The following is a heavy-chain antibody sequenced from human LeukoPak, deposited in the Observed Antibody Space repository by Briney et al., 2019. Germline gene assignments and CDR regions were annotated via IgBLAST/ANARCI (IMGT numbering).Heavy chain of an antibody. Sequence: GGSLRLSCAASGFTFSNYFMHWVRQAPGKGLEWVADIANDGSHTFYVESVKGRFTISRDNSKNTLYLQMNSLRAEDTAVYYCAKGRDYYGSGSVYWGQGTLVTVSS. D-gene: IGHD3-10*01. CDR1: GFTFSNYF. CDR2: IANDGSHT. CDR3: AKGRDYYGSGSVY. V-gene: IGHV3-30-3*01. J-gene: IGHJ4*02.